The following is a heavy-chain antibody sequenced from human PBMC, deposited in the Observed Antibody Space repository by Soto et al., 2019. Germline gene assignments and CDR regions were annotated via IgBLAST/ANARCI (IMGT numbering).Heavy chain of an antibody. CDR1: GGSISSSTYY. Sequence: SETLSLTCTVSGGSISSSTYYWGWIRQPPGKGLEWIGSFYYSGTTFYDPSLRSRVTISVDTSKNQFSLKLSSVTAADTAVYYCARHREATTEYFDSWGQGTLVTVSS. D-gene: IGHD1-1*01. CDR3: ARHREATTEYFDS. V-gene: IGHV4-39*01. CDR2: FYYSGTT. J-gene: IGHJ4*02.